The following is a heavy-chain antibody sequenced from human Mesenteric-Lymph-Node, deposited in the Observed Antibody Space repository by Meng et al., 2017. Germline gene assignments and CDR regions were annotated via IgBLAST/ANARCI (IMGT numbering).Heavy chain of an antibody. CDR2: IYYSWST. CDR3: ARESDYGDFDY. Sequence: LRVSGPGLVNPSQDLSLTRPVFGGPVGGGSYYWSWIRQHPGKGLEWIWYIYYSWSTYYNPSLKSRVTISLDTSKNQFSLNLNSVTAADTAVYYCARESDYGDFDYWGQGTLVTVSS. J-gene: IGHJ4*02. D-gene: IGHD4-17*01. V-gene: IGHV4-31*02. CDR1: GGPVGGGSYY.